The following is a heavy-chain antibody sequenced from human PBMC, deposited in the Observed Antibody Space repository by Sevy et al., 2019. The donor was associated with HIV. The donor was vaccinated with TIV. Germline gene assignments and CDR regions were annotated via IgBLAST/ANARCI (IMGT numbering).Heavy chain of an antibody. CDR1: GGSISSYY. J-gene: IGHJ6*02. CDR2: IYTSGST. V-gene: IGHV4-4*07. D-gene: IGHD2-2*02. CDR3: ARDDIVVVPAAIQGYYYYGMDV. Sequence: SETLSLTCTVSGGSISSYYWSWIRQPAGKGLEWIGRIYTSGSTNYNPSLKSRVTMSLDTSKNQFSLKLSSVTAADTAVYYCARDDIVVVPAAIQGYYYYGMDVWGQGTTVTVSS.